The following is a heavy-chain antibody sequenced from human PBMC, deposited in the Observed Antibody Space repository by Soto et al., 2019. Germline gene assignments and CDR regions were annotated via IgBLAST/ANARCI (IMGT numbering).Heavy chain of an antibody. J-gene: IGHJ4*02. D-gene: IGHD4-17*01. V-gene: IGHV3-33*01. CDR2: IWFDGSNK. CDR3: ASVNGDYVFDY. Sequence: SLRLSCAASGFTFSRYGMHWIRQAPGKGLDWVAIIWFDGSNKNYADSVKGRFTISRDNSKNTLYLEMNSLRADDTAVYYCASVNGDYVFDYWGQGTQVTVSS. CDR1: GFTFSRYG.